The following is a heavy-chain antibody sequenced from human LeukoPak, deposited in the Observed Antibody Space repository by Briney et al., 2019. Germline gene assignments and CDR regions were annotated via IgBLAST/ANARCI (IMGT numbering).Heavy chain of an antibody. D-gene: IGHD3-10*01. J-gene: IGHJ5*02. V-gene: IGHV4-30-2*06. Sequence: SQTLSLTCTVSGASITTGAYYWTYIRQSPGKDLEWIGYIYHGGSTYYNPSLKSRVTISIDRPKNQFSLRLTSVTAADTAVYYCARINYYGSGLDLWGQGALVTVSS. CDR2: IYHGGST. CDR1: GASITTGAYY. CDR3: ARINYYGSGLDL.